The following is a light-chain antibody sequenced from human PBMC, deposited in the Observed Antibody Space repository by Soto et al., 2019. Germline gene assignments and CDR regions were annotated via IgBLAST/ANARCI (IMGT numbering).Light chain of an antibody. CDR1: QCVSSSY. Sequence: EMVLTQSLGTLYFSPGERATLSCRASQCVSSSYLAWYQQKPGQAPRLLIYGASSRATGIPDRFSGSGSGTDVTLTISRLEPEDFALYYCQQYGSSTYTFGQGTKLEIK. V-gene: IGKV3-20*01. CDR3: QQYGSSTYT. CDR2: GAS. J-gene: IGKJ2*01.